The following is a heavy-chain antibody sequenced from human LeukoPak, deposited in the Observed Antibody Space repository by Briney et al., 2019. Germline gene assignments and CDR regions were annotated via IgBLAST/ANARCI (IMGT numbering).Heavy chain of an antibody. Sequence: GSSVKVSCKASGGTFSSYAISWVRQAPGQGLEWMGGIIPIFGTANYAQKFQGRVTITADESTSTAYMELSSLRSEDTAVYYCATGSLAVAYQYYFDYWGQGTLVTVSS. CDR2: IIPIFGTA. CDR3: ATGSLAVAYQYYFDY. D-gene: IGHD6-19*01. V-gene: IGHV1-69*01. J-gene: IGHJ4*02. CDR1: GGTFSSYA.